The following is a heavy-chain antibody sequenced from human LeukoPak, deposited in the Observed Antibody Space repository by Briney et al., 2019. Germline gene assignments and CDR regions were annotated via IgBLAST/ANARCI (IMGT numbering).Heavy chain of an antibody. Sequence: SETLSLTCTVSGGSVSGHFWSWIRQPPGKGLEWIGYIYNSGITNYNPSLKSRVTMSVDTSKNQFSLMLRSVTAADTAVYYCARDHLPAGAPGYYMDVWGKGTTVTVSS. D-gene: IGHD4/OR15-4a*01. CDR3: ARDHLPAGAPGYYMDV. CDR2: IYNSGIT. J-gene: IGHJ6*03. V-gene: IGHV4-59*02. CDR1: GGSVSGHF.